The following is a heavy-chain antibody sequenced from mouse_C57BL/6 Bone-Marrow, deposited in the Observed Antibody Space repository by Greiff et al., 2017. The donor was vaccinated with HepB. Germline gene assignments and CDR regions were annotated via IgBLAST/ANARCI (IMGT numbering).Heavy chain of an antibody. Sequence: VKLMESGAELVKPGASVKLSCKASGYTFTEYTIHWVKQRSGQGLEWIGWFYPGSGSIKYNEKFKDKATLTADKSSSTVYMELSRLTSEDSAVYFCARHAPDLPYFDYWGQGTTLTVSS. J-gene: IGHJ2*01. CDR3: ARHAPDLPYFDY. V-gene: IGHV1-62-2*01. CDR1: GYTFTEYT. CDR2: FYPGSGSI. D-gene: IGHD2-1*01.